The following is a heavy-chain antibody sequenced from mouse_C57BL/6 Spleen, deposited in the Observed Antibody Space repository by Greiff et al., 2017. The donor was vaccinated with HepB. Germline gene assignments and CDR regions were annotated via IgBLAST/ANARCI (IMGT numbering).Heavy chain of an antibody. V-gene: IGHV3-6*01. CDR2: ISYDGSN. D-gene: IGHD1-2*01. CDR3: ARRLGNYAMDY. J-gene: IGHJ4*01. Sequence: VQLQQSGPGLVKPSQSLSLTCSVTGYSITSGYYWNWIRQFPGNKLEWMGYISYDGSNNYNPSLKNRISITRDTSKNQFFLKLNSVTTEDTATYYCARRLGNYAMDYWGQGTSVTVSS. CDR1: GYSITSGYY.